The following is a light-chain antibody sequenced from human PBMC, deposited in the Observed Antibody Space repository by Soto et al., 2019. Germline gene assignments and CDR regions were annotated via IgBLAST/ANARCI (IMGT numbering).Light chain of an antibody. CDR2: AAS. CDR1: QGIRND. Sequence: AIQMTQSPSSLSASVGDRVTITCRASQGIRNDLGWYQQKPGKAPKLLIYAASSLQSGVPSRFSGSGSGTDFTLTISSLQPEDFAVYYCQQRYNWPRTFGQGTKVDIK. J-gene: IGKJ1*01. CDR3: QQRYNWPRT. V-gene: IGKV1-6*01.